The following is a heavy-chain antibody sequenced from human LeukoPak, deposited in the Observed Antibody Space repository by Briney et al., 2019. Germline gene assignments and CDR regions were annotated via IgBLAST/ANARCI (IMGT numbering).Heavy chain of an antibody. J-gene: IGHJ6*02. CDR3: ARDGYSYGYNTYYGMDV. CDR1: GYTFTGYY. D-gene: IGHD5-18*01. CDR2: IIPIFGTA. Sequence: SVKVSCKASGYTFTGYYIHWVRQAPGQGLEWMGGIIPIFGTANYAQKFQGRVTITADESASTAYMELSSLRSEDTAVYYCARDGYSYGYNTYYGMDVWGQGTTVTVSS. V-gene: IGHV1-69*13.